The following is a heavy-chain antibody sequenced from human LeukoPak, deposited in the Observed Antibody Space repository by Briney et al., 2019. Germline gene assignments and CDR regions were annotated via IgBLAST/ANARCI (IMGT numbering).Heavy chain of an antibody. J-gene: IGHJ4*02. CDR2: INSDGSST. CDR3: ARRWYFDY. Sequence: PGGSLRLSCAASGFTFSSYWMHWVHQAPGKGLAWVSRINSDGSSTSYADSVKGRFTISRDNAKNTLYLQMNSLRAEDTAVYYCARRWYFDYWGQGTLVTVSS. V-gene: IGHV3-74*01. D-gene: IGHD5-24*01. CDR1: GFTFSSYW.